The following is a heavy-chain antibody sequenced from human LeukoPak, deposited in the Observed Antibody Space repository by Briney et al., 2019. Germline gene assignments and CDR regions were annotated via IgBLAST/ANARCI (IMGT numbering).Heavy chain of an antibody. J-gene: IGHJ4*02. CDR3: ARDSKLGNWDY. CDR2: IYTSGST. CDR1: GGSLSSYY. Sequence: PSETRSLTCTVSGGSLSSYYWSWIRQPAGKGLEWIGRIYTSGSTNYNPSLKSRVTMSVDTSKNQFSLKLSSVTAADTAVYYCARDSKLGNWDYWGQGTLVTVSS. V-gene: IGHV4-4*07. D-gene: IGHD3-3*02.